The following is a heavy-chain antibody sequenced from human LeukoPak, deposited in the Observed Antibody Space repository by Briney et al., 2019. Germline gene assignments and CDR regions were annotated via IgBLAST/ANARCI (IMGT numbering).Heavy chain of an antibody. V-gene: IGHV3-30*02. D-gene: IGHD3-16*02. CDR1: GFTFSSYG. Sequence: GGSLRLSCAASGFTFSSYGMHWVRQAPGKGLEWVAFIRYDGSNKYYADYVKGRFTISRDNSKNTLYLQMNSLRAEDTAVYYCAKETRRITFGGVIVKEFDYWGQGTLVTVSS. CDR2: IRYDGSNK. J-gene: IGHJ4*02. CDR3: AKETRRITFGGVIVKEFDY.